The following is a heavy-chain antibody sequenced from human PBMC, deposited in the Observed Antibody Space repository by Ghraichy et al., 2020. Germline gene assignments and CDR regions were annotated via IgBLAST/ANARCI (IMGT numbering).Heavy chain of an antibody. CDR1: GFTFSTYA. J-gene: IGHJ4*02. CDR3: AKAGDRSTYYNFDY. V-gene: IGHV3-23*01. D-gene: IGHD3-22*01. CDR2: IRGSGAGT. Sequence: LSLTCAASGFTFSTYAMSWVRQAPGKGLQWVSAIRGSGAGTYYADSVKGRFTISRDNSKNTLYLQMNSLRVEDTAVYFCAKAGDRSTYYNFDYWGQGTLVTVSS.